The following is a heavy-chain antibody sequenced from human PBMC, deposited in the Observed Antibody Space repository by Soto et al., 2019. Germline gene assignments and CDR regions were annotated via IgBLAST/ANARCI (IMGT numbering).Heavy chain of an antibody. D-gene: IGHD3-9*01. CDR3: ARAGYYDILTGYYYYYYGMDV. V-gene: IGHV1-18*01. J-gene: IGHJ6*02. CDR2: ISAYNGNT. Sequence: ASVKVSCKASGYTFTSYGISWVRQAPGQGLEWMGWISAYNGNTNYAQKLQGRVTMTTDTSTSTAYMELRSLRSDDTAVYYCARAGYYDILTGYYYYYYGMDVWGQGTTVTVSS. CDR1: GYTFTSYG.